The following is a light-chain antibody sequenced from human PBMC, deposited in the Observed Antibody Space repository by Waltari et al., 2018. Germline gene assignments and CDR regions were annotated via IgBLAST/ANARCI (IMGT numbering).Light chain of an antibody. CDR1: TGAVTSGHS. J-gene: IGLJ3*02. CDR2: DTA. Sequence: QAVVTQEPSLTVSPGGTVTLTCGSSTGAVTSGHSPYWFRQKPGQFPRTLIYDTASKHSWTPARFSGSLLGGKAALTLSGAQPDDEADYYCLLHYSGAWVFGGGTKVTVL. CDR3: LLHYSGAWV. V-gene: IGLV7-46*01.